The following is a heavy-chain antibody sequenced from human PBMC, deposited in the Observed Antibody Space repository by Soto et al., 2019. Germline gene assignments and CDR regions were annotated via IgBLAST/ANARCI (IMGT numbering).Heavy chain of an antibody. J-gene: IGHJ6*02. V-gene: IGHV3-30*03. CDR2: ISYDSTKT. CDR3: ARTRSAWSDFHYYSLDV. D-gene: IGHD1-26*01. Sequence: PGESLKISCEASGFTFSRVSMHWVRQGPGNGLEWVAFISYDSTKTYYADSVKGRFTISRDNSNSALYVQMNSLTGEDTAVYYCARTRSAWSDFHYYSLDVWGQGTTVTVSS. CDR1: GFTFSRVS.